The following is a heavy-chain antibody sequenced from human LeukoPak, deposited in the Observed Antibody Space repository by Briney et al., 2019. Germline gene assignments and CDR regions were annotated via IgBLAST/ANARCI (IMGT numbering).Heavy chain of an antibody. CDR2: INSDGSST. V-gene: IGHV3-74*01. D-gene: IGHD1-26*01. Sequence: PGGSLRLSCAASGFTFSSYWMQWVRQAPGKGLVWVSRINSDGSSTSYADSVKGRFTISRDNSKNTLYLEMSSLRAEDTALYYCAKGGSPWEKFYFYYRDVWGKGTTVIVSS. CDR1: GFTFSSYW. CDR3: AKGGSPWEKFYFYYRDV. J-gene: IGHJ6*03.